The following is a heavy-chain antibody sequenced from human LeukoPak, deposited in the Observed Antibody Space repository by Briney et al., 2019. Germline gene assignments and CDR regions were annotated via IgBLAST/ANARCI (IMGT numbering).Heavy chain of an antibody. D-gene: IGHD5-18*01. CDR2: MSDTGRT. J-gene: IGHJ4*02. V-gene: IGHV4-59*01. CDR3: ARNAGAYSYEF. CDR1: GGSISSYY. Sequence: SETLSLTCTVSGGSISSYYWSWIRQPPGKGLEWVGYMSDTGRTNYNPSLKRRVTISVDTSKTQFSLKVASVTAADTAVYFCARNAGAYSYEFWGQGVLVSVSS.